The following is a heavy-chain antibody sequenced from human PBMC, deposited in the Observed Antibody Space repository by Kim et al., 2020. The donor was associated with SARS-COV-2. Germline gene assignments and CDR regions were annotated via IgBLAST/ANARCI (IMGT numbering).Heavy chain of an antibody. CDR3: SRDPISSSCRGSFDF. CDR2: ISFDGSNT. Sequence: GGSLRLSCAASGFTFTMYSMHWVRQAPGKGLEWVAFISFDGSNTDYADPVKGRFTVSRDSSKNTVFPEMSRLRIEDTALYFCSRDPISSSCRGSFDFWG. CDR1: GFTFTMYS. D-gene: IGHD2-2*01. V-gene: IGHV3-30*04. J-gene: IGHJ4*03.